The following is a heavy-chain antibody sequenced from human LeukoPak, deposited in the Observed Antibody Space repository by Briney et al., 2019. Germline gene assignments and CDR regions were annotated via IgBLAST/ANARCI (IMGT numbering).Heavy chain of an antibody. V-gene: IGHV4-39*01. J-gene: IGHJ5*02. CDR3: ARHGSYSGSYFPWFDP. CDR1: GGSISSSSYC. Sequence: PSETLSLTRTVSGGSISSSSYCWGWIRQPPGKALEWIGDVYYSGTTYYNPSLKSRVTISVDTSKNQFSLKLSSVTAADTAVYFCARHGSYSGSYFPWFDPWGQGTLVTVSS. D-gene: IGHD1-26*01. CDR2: VYYSGTT.